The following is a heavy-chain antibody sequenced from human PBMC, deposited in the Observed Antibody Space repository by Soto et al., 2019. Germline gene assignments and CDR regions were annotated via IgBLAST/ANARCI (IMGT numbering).Heavy chain of an antibody. V-gene: IGHV4-59*01. CDR2: TPYTGNP. CDR3: ARDMHAGFTHDFDP. Sequence: SETLSLTCILSGGSITSYHWSWIRQLPEKGLEWIAYTPYTGNPNYNPSFQSRVTISIDTSKNHLSLKMTSMTAADTAVYYCARDMHAGFTHDFDPWGQGTLVTVSS. CDR1: GGSITSYH. J-gene: IGHJ5*02. D-gene: IGHD1-1*01.